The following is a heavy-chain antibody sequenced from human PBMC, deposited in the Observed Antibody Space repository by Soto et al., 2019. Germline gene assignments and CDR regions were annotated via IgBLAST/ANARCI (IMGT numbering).Heavy chain of an antibody. J-gene: IGHJ6*02. D-gene: IGHD7-27*01. V-gene: IGHV1-69*06. CDR1: GGTFSSYA. CDR2: IIPIFGTA. CDR3: ASTPRDWGGQEYYYYYYGMDV. Sequence: QVQLVQSGAEVKKPGSSVKVSCKASGGTFSSYAISWVRQAPGQGLEWMGGIIPIFGTANYAQKFQGRVTITAVKSTSTAYMELSSLRSEDTAVYYCASTPRDWGGQEYYYYYYGMDVWGQGTTVTVSS.